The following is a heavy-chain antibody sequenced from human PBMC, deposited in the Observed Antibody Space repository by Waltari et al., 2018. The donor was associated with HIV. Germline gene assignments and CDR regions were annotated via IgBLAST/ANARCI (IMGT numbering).Heavy chain of an antibody. V-gene: IGHV3-30*01. CDR2: ISYDGSNK. CDR1: GFTFSSYP. J-gene: IGHJ6*02. CDR3: ARDRGSFASFFYGLDV. Sequence: QAQLVESGGGVVQPARSLRVSCSASGFTFSSYPIHWVRQAPGKGLEWVAVISYDGSNKFYADSVKGRFTISRDISENTLFLQMDSLRAEDTAVYYCARDRGSFASFFYGLDVWGQGTTVTVSS. D-gene: IGHD3-10*01.